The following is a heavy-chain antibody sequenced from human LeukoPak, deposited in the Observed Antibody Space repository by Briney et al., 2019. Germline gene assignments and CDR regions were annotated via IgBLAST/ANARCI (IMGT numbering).Heavy chain of an antibody. CDR2: IYYSGST. D-gene: IGHD3-22*01. J-gene: IGHJ5*02. V-gene: IGHV4-61*08. CDR1: GDSISSGDCY. Sequence: SETLSLTCTVSGDSISSGDCYWSWIRQPPGKGLEWIGYIYYSGSTNYNPSLKSRVTISVDTSKNQFSLKLSSVTAADTAVYYCARLTYYYDSSGYYHRWFDPWGQGTLVTVSS. CDR3: ARLTYYYDSSGYYHRWFDP.